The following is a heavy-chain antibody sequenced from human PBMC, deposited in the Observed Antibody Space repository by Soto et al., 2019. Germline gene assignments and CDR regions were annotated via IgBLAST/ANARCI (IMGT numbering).Heavy chain of an antibody. Sequence: EVQLVESGGGLVQPGGSLRLSCAASGFTFDNYWMTWVRQAPGKGLEWVANIKKDGSEKYHVDSVMGRFTISRDNAKNSLYLQTDRLRAEDTAVYFCARDALWPVTTLDYWGQGTLVTVSS. J-gene: IGHJ4*02. CDR1: GFTFDNYW. D-gene: IGHD4-4*01. CDR2: IKKDGSEK. V-gene: IGHV3-7*01. CDR3: ARDALWPVTTLDY.